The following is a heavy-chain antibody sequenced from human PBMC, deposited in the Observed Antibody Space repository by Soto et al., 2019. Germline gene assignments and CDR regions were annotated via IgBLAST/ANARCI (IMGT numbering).Heavy chain of an antibody. J-gene: IGHJ4*02. V-gene: IGHV3-30*18. CDR1: GFTFSSYG. D-gene: IGHD4-4*01. CDR3: AKLLRPGLQFFDF. CDR2: IRYNGNHT. Sequence: GSLRLSCAASGFTFSSYGMHWVRQAPGKGLEWVSVIRYNGNHTYYADSVKGRFTISRDNSKNTLYLQVNSLRAEDTAVYYCAKLLRPGLQFFDFWGQGTLVTAPQ.